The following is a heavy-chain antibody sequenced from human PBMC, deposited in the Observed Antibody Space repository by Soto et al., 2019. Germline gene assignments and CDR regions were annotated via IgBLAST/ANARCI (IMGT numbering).Heavy chain of an antibody. V-gene: IGHV2-5*01. J-gene: IGHJ4*02. D-gene: IGHD3-3*01. CDR3: AHRPAPDFWSGYHQNYFDY. Sequence: QITLKESGPTLVTPTQTLTLTCTFSGFSLSTSGVGVGWIRQPPGKALEWLALIYWNEGERYSPSLKSRLTITKDTSKNQVVLTMTNMDPVDTGTYYWAHRPAPDFWSGYHQNYFDYWGQGTLVTVSS. CDR1: GFSLSTSGVG. CDR2: IYWNEGE.